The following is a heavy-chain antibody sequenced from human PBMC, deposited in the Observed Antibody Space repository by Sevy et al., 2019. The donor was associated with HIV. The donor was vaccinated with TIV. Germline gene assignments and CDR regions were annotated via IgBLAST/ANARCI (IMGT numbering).Heavy chain of an antibody. CDR3: AKGLGMVQGALLSDDI. CDR2: IRYEGRTK. J-gene: IGHJ3*02. D-gene: IGHD3-10*01. V-gene: IGHV3-30*02. Sequence: GGSLRLSCAASGFTFRSYGMHWVRQAPGKGLEWVAFIRYEGRTKNYADSLNGRVTISRDNSTKTLSLQMNSLRGDDTSLYYCAKGLGMVQGALLSDDIWGQGTMVTVSS. CDR1: GFTFRSYG.